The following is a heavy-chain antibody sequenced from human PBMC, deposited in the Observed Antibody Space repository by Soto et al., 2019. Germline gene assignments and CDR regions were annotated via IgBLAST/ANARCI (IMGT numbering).Heavy chain of an antibody. CDR3: AKYSSSSMGDYYYYGMDV. D-gene: IGHD6-6*01. J-gene: IGHJ6*02. CDR1: GGSISSYY. CDR2: IYYSGST. V-gene: IGHV4-59*01. Sequence: SETLSLTCTVAGGSISSYYWSWIRQPPGKGLEWIGYIYYSGSTNYNPSLKSRVTISVDTSKNQFSLKLSSVTAADTAVYYCAKYSSSSMGDYYYYGMDVWGQGTTVTVSS.